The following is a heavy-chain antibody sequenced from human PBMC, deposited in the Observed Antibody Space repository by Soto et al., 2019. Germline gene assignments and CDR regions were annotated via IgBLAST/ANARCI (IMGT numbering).Heavy chain of an antibody. V-gene: IGHV1-8*01. D-gene: IGHD3-3*01. CDR3: ARGRLYYDFWSGYYTGNDY. CDR2: MNPNSGNT. CDR1: GYTFTSYD. J-gene: IGHJ4*02. Sequence: ASVKVSCKASGYTFTSYDINWVRQATGQGLEWMGWMNPNSGNTGYAQKFQGRVTMTRNTSISTAYMELGSLGFEDTAVYYCARGRLYYDFWSGYYTGNDYWGQGTLVTVSS.